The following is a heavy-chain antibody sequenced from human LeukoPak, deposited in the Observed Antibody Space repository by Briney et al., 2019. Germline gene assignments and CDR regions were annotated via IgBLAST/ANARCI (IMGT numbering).Heavy chain of an antibody. CDR2: IYSGGST. V-gene: IGHV3-53*01. Sequence: GGSLRLSCAASGFTVSSNYMSWVRQAPGKGLEWVSVIYSGGSTYYADSVKGRFTISRDNSKNTLYLQMNSLRAEDTAVYYCAREDRVLLAFDIWGQGTMVTVSS. J-gene: IGHJ3*02. D-gene: IGHD2-15*01. CDR3: AREDRVLLAFDI. CDR1: GFTVSSNY.